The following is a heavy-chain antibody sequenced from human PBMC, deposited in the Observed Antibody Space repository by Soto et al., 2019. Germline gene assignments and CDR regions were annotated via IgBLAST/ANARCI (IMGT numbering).Heavy chain of an antibody. D-gene: IGHD1-1*01. J-gene: IGHJ6*02. CDR3: ARHGQPTKYYYYQYGLDV. V-gene: IGHV5-51*01. CDR2: IFPGDSDI. Sequence: GESLKISCKGSGYGFTNYWIGWVRQMPGKGLEWMGVIFPGDSDIRYSPSFQGQVTISVDKSISTAYLQWNSLKASDTAMYYCARHGQPTKYYYYQYGLDVWGQGTTVTVSS. CDR1: GYGFTNYW.